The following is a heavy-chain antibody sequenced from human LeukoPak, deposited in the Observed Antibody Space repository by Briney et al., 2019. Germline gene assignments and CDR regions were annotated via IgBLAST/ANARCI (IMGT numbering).Heavy chain of an antibody. CDR2: IYYRGST. D-gene: IGHD3/OR15-3a*01. V-gene: IGHV4-39*01. CDR1: GGSISSSSYY. CDR3: ARQTGSGLFILP. Sequence: SETLSLTCTVSGGSISSSSYYWGWIRQPPGEGLEWIGNIYYRGSTYDNPSLKSRVTISVDTSKNQFSLRLTAVTAADTAVYYCARQTGSGLFILPGGQGTLVTVSS. J-gene: IGHJ4*02.